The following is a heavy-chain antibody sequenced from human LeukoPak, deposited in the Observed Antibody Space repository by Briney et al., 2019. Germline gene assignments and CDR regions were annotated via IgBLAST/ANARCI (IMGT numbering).Heavy chain of an antibody. CDR1: GASISGYY. CDR2: IYSSGGT. CDR3: ARDREAAPGTWNLEMDYFDY. J-gene: IGHJ4*02. V-gene: IGHV4-4*07. D-gene: IGHD6-13*01. Sequence: SETLSLTCTVSGASISGYYWSWIRQSAGKGLDWIGRIYSSGGTNYNPSLKSRLTMSVDTSKNQFSLKLTSVTAADTAVYYCARDREAAPGTWNLEMDYFDYWGQGTLVTVSS.